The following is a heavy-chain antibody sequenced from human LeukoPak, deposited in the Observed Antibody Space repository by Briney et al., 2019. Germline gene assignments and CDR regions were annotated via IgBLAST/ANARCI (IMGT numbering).Heavy chain of an antibody. CDR1: GFTFSNYA. D-gene: IGHD4-23*01. CDR3: ARDLYGGNTTL. V-gene: IGHV3-23*01. Sequence: GGSLRLSCAASGFTFSNYAMSWVRQAPGKGVEWVSAISGSGGGTYYADSVKGRFTISRDNSKNTLYLQMYSLRAEDTAVYYCARDLYGGNTTLWGQGTLVTVSS. CDR2: ISGSGGGT. J-gene: IGHJ4*02.